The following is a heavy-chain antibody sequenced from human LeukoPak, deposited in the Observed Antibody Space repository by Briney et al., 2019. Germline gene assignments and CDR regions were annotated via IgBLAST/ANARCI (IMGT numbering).Heavy chain of an antibody. V-gene: IGHV4-34*01. CDR1: GGSFSDYY. CDR2: INHSGST. D-gene: IGHD3-10*01. J-gene: IGHJ4*02. Sequence: PSETLSLTCAVYGGSFSDYYWSWIRQPPGKGLEWIGEINHSGSTNYNPSLKSRVTISVDTSKNQFSLKLSSVTAADTAVYYCARSARFGDYWGQGTLVTVSS. CDR3: ARSARFGDY.